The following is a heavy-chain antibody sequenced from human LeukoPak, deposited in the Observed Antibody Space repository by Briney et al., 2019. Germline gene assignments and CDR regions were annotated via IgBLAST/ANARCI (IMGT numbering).Heavy chain of an antibody. V-gene: IGHV1-18*01. CDR3: ARHLYAWYFDL. Sequence: ASVKVSCKASGYTFTSYGISWVRQAPGQGLEWMGWISAYNGNTNYAQKLQGRVTMTTDTSTSTAYVELRSLRSDDTAVYYRARHLYAWYFDLWGRGTLVTVSS. CDR1: GYTFTSYG. J-gene: IGHJ2*01. D-gene: IGHD3-16*01. CDR2: ISAYNGNT.